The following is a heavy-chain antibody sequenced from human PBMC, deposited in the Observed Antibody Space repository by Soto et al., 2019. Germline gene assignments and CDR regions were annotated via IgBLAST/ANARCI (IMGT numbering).Heavy chain of an antibody. CDR1: GGSISIGGYY. J-gene: IGHJ4*02. CDR2: IYYSGST. Sequence: SETLSLTCTVSGGSISIGGYYWSWILQHPGKGLEWIRYIYYSGSTYYNPSLKSRVTISVDTSKTQFSLKLSSVPAADTAVYYGARDLGSFDDWGQGNLVTVCS. CDR3: ARDLGSFDD. V-gene: IGHV4-31*03. D-gene: IGHD2-15*01.